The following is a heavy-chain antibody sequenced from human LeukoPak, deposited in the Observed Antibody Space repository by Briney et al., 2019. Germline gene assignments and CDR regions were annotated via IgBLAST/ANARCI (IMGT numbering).Heavy chain of an antibody. CDR2: IIPIFGTA. J-gene: IGHJ3*02. CDR3: ATGGIAAAWAFDI. V-gene: IGHV1-69*06. D-gene: IGHD6-13*01. CDR1: GGTFSSYA. Sequence: SVKVSCKASGGTFSSYAISWVRQAPGQGLEWMGGIIPIFGTANYAQKFQGRVTITADKSTSTAYMELSSLRSEDTAVYYCATGGIAAAWAFDIWGQGTMVTVSS.